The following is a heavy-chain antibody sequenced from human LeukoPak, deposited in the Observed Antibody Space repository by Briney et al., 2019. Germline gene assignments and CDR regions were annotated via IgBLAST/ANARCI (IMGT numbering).Heavy chain of an antibody. CDR2: LWADGSKK. D-gene: IGHD1-14*01. CDR1: GFIFRNYG. J-gene: IGHJ5*02. V-gene: IGHV3-33*01. CDR3: HCRAGNQGS. Sequence: GGSLRLSCAASGFIFRNYGMHWVRQAPGKGLERVAVLWADGSKKYYIDSVKGRFTVSRDISRNTLYLQMNSLRAEDTAVYYCHCRAGNQGSWGQGTLVTVSS.